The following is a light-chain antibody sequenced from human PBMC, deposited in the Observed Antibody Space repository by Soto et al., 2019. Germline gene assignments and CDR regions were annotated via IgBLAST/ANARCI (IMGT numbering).Light chain of an antibody. CDR3: QHYNSYSEA. CDR1: QTISSW. Sequence: DIQMTQSPSTLSASVGDRVTITCRASQTISSWLAWYPQKPGKAPKLLIYKASTLKSGVPSRFSGSGSGTEFTLTISSLQPDDFATYYCQHYNSYSEAFGQGTKVDMK. CDR2: KAS. V-gene: IGKV1-5*03. J-gene: IGKJ1*01.